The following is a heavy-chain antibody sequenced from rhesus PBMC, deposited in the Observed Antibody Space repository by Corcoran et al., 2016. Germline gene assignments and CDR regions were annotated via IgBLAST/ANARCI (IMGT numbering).Heavy chain of an antibody. CDR3: ARDETVAAYSGSYFDAFDF. Sequence: QLQLQESGQGLVKPSENLSLTCAVSGGSISSDYWSWIRKPPGTGLEWIGRISGRGWSTAYNPCLTIRVTIAPATSKNQFALKLSSVTAADTAVYYCARDETVAAYSGSYFDAFDFWGQVLRVTVSS. V-gene: IGHV4-173*01. D-gene: IGHD1-44*02. CDR1: GGSISSDY. J-gene: IGHJ3*01. CDR2: ISGRGWST.